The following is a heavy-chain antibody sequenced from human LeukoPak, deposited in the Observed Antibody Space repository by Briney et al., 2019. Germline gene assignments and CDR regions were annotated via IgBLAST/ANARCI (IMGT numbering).Heavy chain of an antibody. Sequence: GGSLRLSCAASGFTFSSYSMNWVRQAPGKGLEWVSSISSSSSYIYYADSVKGRFTISRDNAKNSLYLQMNSLRAEDTAVYYCARVSCSGGSCYSVYYYMDVWGKGTTVTVSS. D-gene: IGHD2-15*01. CDR1: GFTFSSYS. CDR2: ISSSSSYI. CDR3: ARVSCSGGSCYSVYYYMDV. V-gene: IGHV3-21*01. J-gene: IGHJ6*03.